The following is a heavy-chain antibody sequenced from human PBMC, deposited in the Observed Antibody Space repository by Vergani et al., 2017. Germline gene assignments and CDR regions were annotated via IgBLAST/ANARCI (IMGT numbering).Heavy chain of an antibody. CDR2: IIPIFGTA. Sequence: QVQLVQSGAEVKKPGSSVKVSCKASGGTFSSYAISWVRQAPGQGLEWMGGIIPIFGTANYAQKFQGRVTITADESTSTAYMELSSLRSEDTAVYYCARARRDGYNYVIYYYYYMDVWGKGTTVTVSS. D-gene: IGHD5-24*01. CDR3: ARARRDGYNYVIYYYYYMDV. J-gene: IGHJ6*03. CDR1: GGTFSSYA. V-gene: IGHV1-69*01.